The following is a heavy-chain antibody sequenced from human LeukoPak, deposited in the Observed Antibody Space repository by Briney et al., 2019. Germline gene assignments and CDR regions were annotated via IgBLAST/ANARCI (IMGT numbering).Heavy chain of an antibody. D-gene: IGHD3-22*01. Sequence: SVKVSCKASGGTFSSYAIRWVRQAPGQGLEWMGRITPILGLANYAQKFQGRVTITADKSTSTAHMELSSLRSEDTAVYYCASLHDSSGYYSGYWGQGTLVTVSS. CDR1: GGTFSSYA. CDR2: ITPILGLA. V-gene: IGHV1-69*04. CDR3: ASLHDSSGYYSGY. J-gene: IGHJ4*02.